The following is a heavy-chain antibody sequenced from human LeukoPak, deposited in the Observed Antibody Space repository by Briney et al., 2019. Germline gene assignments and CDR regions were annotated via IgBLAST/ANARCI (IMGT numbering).Heavy chain of an antibody. CDR1: GFTLISDS. V-gene: IGHV3-21*01. CDR3: ARDLVPAAIDGMDV. CDR2: ISTGSSYI. J-gene: IGHJ6*02. Sequence: GRSLRLSWAASGFTLISDSMNWVRQAPGKGLEWVSSISTGSSYIYYADSVKGRFTISRDDAKNSLYLQMNSLRAEDTAVYYCARDLVPAAIDGMDVWGQGTTVTVSS. D-gene: IGHD2-2*02.